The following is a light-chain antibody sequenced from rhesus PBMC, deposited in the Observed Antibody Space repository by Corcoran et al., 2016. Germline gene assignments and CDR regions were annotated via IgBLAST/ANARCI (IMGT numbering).Light chain of an antibody. Sequence: DIQMTQSPSSLSASVGDRVTITCRASQGITNDLAWYQQKPGESLKFLMYEASSLQSGIPSRFSGSGSGTYFTLTISSLQSEDFATYYCQHSHSIPLTFGGGTKVEVK. CDR1: QGITND. V-gene: IGKV1-25*01. CDR3: QHSHSIPLT. J-gene: IGKJ4*01. CDR2: EAS.